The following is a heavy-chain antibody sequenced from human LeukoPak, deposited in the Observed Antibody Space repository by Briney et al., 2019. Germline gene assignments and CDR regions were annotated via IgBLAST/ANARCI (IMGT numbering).Heavy chain of an antibody. J-gene: IGHJ4*02. Sequence: SGPTLVKATQTLTLTCTFSGFSLSTSGVGVGWIRQPPGKALEWLALNYWDDDNRYSPSLKSRLTITKDTAKNQVVLTMTNMDPVDTATYYCAQTRLRYCSGGSCYSSVGYYFDYWGQGTLVTVSS. CDR3: AQTRLRYCSGGSCYSSVGYYFDY. CDR2: NYWDDDN. V-gene: IGHV2-5*02. CDR1: GFSLSTSGVG. D-gene: IGHD2-15*01.